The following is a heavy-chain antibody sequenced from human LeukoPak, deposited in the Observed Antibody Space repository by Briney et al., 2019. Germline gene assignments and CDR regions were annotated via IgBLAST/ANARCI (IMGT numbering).Heavy chain of an antibody. V-gene: IGHV1-2*02. J-gene: IGHJ6*03. CDR2: INPHSGGT. D-gene: IGHD2-8*01. CDR1: GYTFTDYY. Sequence: APVKVSCKASGYTFTDYYMHWVRQAPGQGLEWMGWINPHSGGTDHAQKFQGRVTMTRDTSISTAYMELSRLRSDDTAVYYCARGGLRVMVYRLYYMDVWGKGTTVTVSS. CDR3: ARGGLRVMVYRLYYMDV.